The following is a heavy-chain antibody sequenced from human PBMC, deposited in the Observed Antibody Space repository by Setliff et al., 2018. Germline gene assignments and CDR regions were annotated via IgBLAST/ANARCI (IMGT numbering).Heavy chain of an antibody. V-gene: IGHV3-23*01. CDR2: ISGSGGST. CDR3: AKDWNYYGSGALGAFDI. D-gene: IGHD3-10*01. Sequence: PGGSMRLSCADSGFTLSSFAMSWVRQAPGKGLEWVSAISGSGGSTYYADSVKGRFTISRDNSKNTLYLQMNSLRAEATAVYYCAKDWNYYGSGALGAFDIWGKGTMVTVSS. J-gene: IGHJ3*02. CDR1: GFTLSSFA.